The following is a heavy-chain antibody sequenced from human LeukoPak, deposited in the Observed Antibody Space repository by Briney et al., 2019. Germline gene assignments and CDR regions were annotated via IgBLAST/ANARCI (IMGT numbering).Heavy chain of an antibody. Sequence: ASVKVSCKASGYTFTGYYMHWVRQAPGQGLEWMGWINPKTGGTDYAQKFQGRVTMTSDTSISTAYMELSRLRSDDSAVYYCARSYYGSGSPLYWGQGTLVTVSS. J-gene: IGHJ4*02. CDR2: INPKTGGT. CDR1: GYTFTGYY. D-gene: IGHD3-10*01. CDR3: ARSYYGSGSPLY. V-gene: IGHV1-2*02.